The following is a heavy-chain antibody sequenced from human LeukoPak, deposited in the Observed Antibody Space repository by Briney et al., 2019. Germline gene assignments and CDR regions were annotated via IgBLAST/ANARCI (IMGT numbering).Heavy chain of an antibody. V-gene: IGHV1-2*02. CDR3: ARDNRPCSGGSCYVRNNWFDP. J-gene: IGHJ5*02. D-gene: IGHD2-15*01. Sequence: GASAKVSCKASGYTFTGYYMHWVRQAPGQGLEWMGWINPNSSGTNYAQKFQGRVTMTRDTSISTAYMELSRLRSDDTAVYYCARDNRPCSGGSCYVRNNWFDPWGQGTLVTVSS. CDR2: INPNSSGT. CDR1: GYTFTGYY.